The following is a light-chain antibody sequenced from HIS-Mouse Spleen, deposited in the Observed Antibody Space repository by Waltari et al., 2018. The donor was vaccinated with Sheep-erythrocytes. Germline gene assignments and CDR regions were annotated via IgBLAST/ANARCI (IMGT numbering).Light chain of an antibody. Sequence: QSALTQPPSSSGSPGQPVTISSTRPSSDVRGYTSVSWYQQHPGKAPKLMIYEVSKRPSGVPDRFSGSKSGNTASLTVSGLQAEDEADYYCSSYAGSNNYVFGTGTKVTVL. V-gene: IGLV2-8*01. J-gene: IGLJ1*01. CDR2: EVS. CDR3: SSYAGSNNYV. CDR1: SSDVRGYTS.